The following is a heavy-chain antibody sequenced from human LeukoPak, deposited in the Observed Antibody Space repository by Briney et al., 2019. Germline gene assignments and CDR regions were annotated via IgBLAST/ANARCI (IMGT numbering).Heavy chain of an antibody. V-gene: IGHV4-59*07. CDR3: ERQPVGCMITFGGVIAKGYFDY. CDR2: IYYSGRT. CDR1: GRSISSYY. Sequence: SDTLSLICTLLGRSISSYYWGWIRQPPGEGRGWIGYIYYSGRTKNNPSLKSRVTISIDPSKNQPSLKLRSLTAADTAVYYCERQPVGCMITFGGVIAKGYFDYWGRGTLATVSS. D-gene: IGHD3-16*02. J-gene: IGHJ4*02.